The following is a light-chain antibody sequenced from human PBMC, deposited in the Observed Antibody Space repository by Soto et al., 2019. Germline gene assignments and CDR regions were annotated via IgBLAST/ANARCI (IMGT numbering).Light chain of an antibody. CDR3: QQGYSTRPYK. CDR2: SAS. Sequence: DIQMTQSPSSLSASVGDRVTITCRSSQIIRTYLNWYQQKPGKAPKLLIYSASTLQSGVPSRFSGSGSGANFSLTISSLQPEDFATYYCQQGYSTRPYKFGQGTKVDI. J-gene: IGKJ2*01. CDR1: QIIRTY. V-gene: IGKV1-39*01.